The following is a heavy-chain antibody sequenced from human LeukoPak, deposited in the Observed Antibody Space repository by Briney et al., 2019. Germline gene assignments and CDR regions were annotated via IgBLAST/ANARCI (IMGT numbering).Heavy chain of an antibody. D-gene: IGHD6-6*01. J-gene: IGHJ5*02. CDR2: IADSGGNT. CDR1: GFTFNMYG. CDR3: AKVGYSSSSGWFDP. V-gene: IGHV3-23*01. Sequence: GGSLRLSCAASGFTFNMYGMGWVRQAPGKWPEWVAAIADSGGNTYYADSVKGRFTISRDNSRNTLSLQMNSLRAEDTAVYYCAKVGYSSSSGWFDPWGQGTLVTVSS.